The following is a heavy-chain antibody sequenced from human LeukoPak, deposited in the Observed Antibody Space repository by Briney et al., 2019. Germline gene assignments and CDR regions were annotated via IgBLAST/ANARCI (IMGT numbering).Heavy chain of an antibody. CDR3: ARADRGYSYGYGMDV. D-gene: IGHD5-18*01. J-gene: IGHJ6*04. V-gene: IGHV3-13*05. Sequence: GGSLRLSCAASGFTFNTYAMSWVRQATGKGLEWVSAIGTAGDPYYPGSVKGRFTISRENAKNSLYLQMNSLRAGDTAVYYCARADRGYSYGYGMDVWGKGTTVTVSS. CDR2: IGTAGDP. CDR1: GFTFNTYA.